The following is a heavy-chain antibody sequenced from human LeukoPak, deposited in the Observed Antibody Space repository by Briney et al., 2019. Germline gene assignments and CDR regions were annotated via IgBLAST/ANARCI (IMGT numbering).Heavy chain of an antibody. CDR1: GGTFSSYA. Sequence: GSSVKVSCKASGGTFSSYAISWVRQAPGQGLEWMGLINPGGGNTDYAQNFQGRVTMTRDTSTSTVYMGLSSLRSEDTAVYYCARIRDGYNDAYDIWGQGTMVTVSS. CDR3: ARIRDGYNDAYDI. D-gene: IGHD5-24*01. CDR2: INPGGGNT. J-gene: IGHJ3*02. V-gene: IGHV1-46*01.